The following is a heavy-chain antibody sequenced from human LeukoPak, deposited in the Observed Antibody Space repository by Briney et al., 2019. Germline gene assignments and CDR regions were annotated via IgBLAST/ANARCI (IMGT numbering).Heavy chain of an antibody. D-gene: IGHD2-2*01. J-gene: IGHJ4*02. V-gene: IGHV3-11*01. CDR2: ISSSGSTI. CDR3: ASETGYCSSTSCYGY. Sequence: GGSLRLSCAASGFTFSDYYMSWIRQAPGKGLEWVSYISSSGSTIYCADSVKGRFTISRDNAKNSLYLQMNSLRAEDTAVYYCASETGYCSSTSCYGYWGQGTLVTVSS. CDR1: GFTFSDYY.